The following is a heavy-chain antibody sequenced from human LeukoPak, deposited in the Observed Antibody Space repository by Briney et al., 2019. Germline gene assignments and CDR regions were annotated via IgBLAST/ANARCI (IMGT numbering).Heavy chain of an antibody. Sequence: PGGSLRLSCAASSGLLFSSHCMHWGRQAPGKGLEWVAVIWYDGSNKWYADSLKGRFTISRDNSKNTLYLQMASLRAEDTAVYYCARGHYSFDYWGQGPLVTVSS. CDR1: GLLFSSHC. CDR2: IWYDGSNK. V-gene: IGHV3-33*01. J-gene: IGHJ4*02. CDR3: ARGHYSFDY.